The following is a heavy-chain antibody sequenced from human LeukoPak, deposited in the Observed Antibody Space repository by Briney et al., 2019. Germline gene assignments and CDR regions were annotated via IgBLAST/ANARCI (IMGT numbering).Heavy chain of an antibody. CDR3: ARGKYCSSTSCYEGFDP. D-gene: IGHD2-2*01. V-gene: IGHV1-69*01. CDR1: GGTFSSYA. J-gene: IGHJ5*02. CDR2: IIPIFGTA. Sequence: SVKVSCKASGGTFSSYAISWVRQAPGQGLEWMGGIIPIFGTANYAQKFEGRVTITADESTSTAYMELSSLRSEDTAVYYCARGKYCSSTSCYEGFDPWGQGTLVTVSS.